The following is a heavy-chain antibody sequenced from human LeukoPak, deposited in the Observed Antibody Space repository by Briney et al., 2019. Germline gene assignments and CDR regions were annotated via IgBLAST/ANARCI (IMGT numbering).Heavy chain of an antibody. D-gene: IGHD2-2*01. V-gene: IGHV1-2*02. CDR2: INPNSGGT. CDR3: ARSPCSSTSCYAHFDY. CDR1: GYTFTGYY. J-gene: IGHJ4*02. Sequence: ASVKVSCKASGYTFTGYYMHWVRQAPGQGLEWMGWINPNSGGTNYAQKLQGRVTMTRDTSISTAYMELSRLRSDDTAVYYRARSPCSSTSCYAHFDYWGQGTLVTVSS.